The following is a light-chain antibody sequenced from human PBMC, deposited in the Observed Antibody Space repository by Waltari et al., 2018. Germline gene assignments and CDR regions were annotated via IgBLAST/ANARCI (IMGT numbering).Light chain of an antibody. V-gene: IGKV2D-29*01. CDR3: MQSIELPRT. CDR2: EVS. Sequence: IVMTQTPLSLSVTPGQTASIILKSSQRLLDSNGKTYLYWYLQKPGQPPQLLIYEVSNRFPGVPDRFSGSGSGTDFALKISRVEAEDVGVYYCMQSIELPRTFGQGTKVEIK. J-gene: IGKJ1*01. CDR1: QRLLDSNGKTY.